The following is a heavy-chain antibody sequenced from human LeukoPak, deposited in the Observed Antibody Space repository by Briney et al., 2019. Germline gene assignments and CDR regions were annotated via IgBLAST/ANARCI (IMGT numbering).Heavy chain of an antibody. CDR1: GGSISSSSYY. CDR3: ARAPAGCGGTCSFDY. CDR2: IYYSGST. Sequence: SETLSLTCTVSGGSISSSSYYWGWIRQPPGKGLEWIGSIYYSGSTYYNPSLKSRVTISVDTSKNQFSLKLTSVTAADTALYYCARAPAGCGGTCSFDYWGQGTLVTVSS. J-gene: IGHJ4*02. D-gene: IGHD2-15*01. V-gene: IGHV4-39*07.